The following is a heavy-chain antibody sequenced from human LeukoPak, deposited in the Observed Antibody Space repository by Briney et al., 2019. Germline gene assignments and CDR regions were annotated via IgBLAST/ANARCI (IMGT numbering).Heavy chain of an antibody. CDR1: GGSFSGYY. Sequence: SETLSLTCAVYGGSFSGYYWSWIRQPPGKGLEWIGEINHSGSTNYNPSLKSRVTISVDTSKNQFSLKLSSVTAADTAVYYCAREGAAGEGPYFDYWGQGTLVTVSS. CDR2: INHSGST. V-gene: IGHV4-34*01. J-gene: IGHJ4*02. CDR3: AREGAAGEGPYFDY. D-gene: IGHD6-13*01.